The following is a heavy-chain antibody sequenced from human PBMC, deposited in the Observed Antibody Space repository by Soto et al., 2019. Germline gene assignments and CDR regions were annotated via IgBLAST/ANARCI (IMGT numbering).Heavy chain of an antibody. CDR3: AREAESGSYHNWSDP. V-gene: IGHV3-21*01. CDR2: ISSSSSYI. J-gene: IGHJ5*02. CDR1: GFTFSSYS. D-gene: IGHD1-26*01. Sequence: EVQLVESGGGLVKPGGSLRLSCAASGFTFSSYSMNWVRQAPGKGLEWVSSISSSSSYIYYADSVKGRFTISRDNAKNSLYLQMNSLRAEDTAVYYCAREAESGSYHNWSDPWGQGTLVTVSS.